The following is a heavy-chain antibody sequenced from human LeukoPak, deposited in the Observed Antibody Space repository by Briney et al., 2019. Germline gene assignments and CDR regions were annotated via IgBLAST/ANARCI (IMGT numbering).Heavy chain of an antibody. CDR3: AKLSRSIAARPPFDY. CDR1: GFTFSSYA. CDR2: ISGSGGST. J-gene: IGHJ4*02. Sequence: GGSLRLSCAASGFTFSSYAMSWVRQAPGKGLEWVSAISGSGGSTYYADSVKGRFTISRDNSKNTLYLQMNSVRAEDTAVYYCAKLSRSIAARPPFDYWGQGTLVTVSS. V-gene: IGHV3-23*01. D-gene: IGHD6-6*01.